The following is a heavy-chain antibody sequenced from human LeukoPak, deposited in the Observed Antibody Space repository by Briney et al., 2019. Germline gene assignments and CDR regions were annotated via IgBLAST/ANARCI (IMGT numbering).Heavy chain of an antibody. D-gene: IGHD6-19*01. V-gene: IGHV3-23*01. CDR1: GFTFSDYY. Sequence: GGSLRLSCAASGFTFSDYYVSWIRQAPGKGLEWVSSNSGGSTYYADSVKGRFSISRDNSKNTLYLQMNSLRAEDTAVYYCAKDLGSSGWYIDYWGQGTLVTVSS. J-gene: IGHJ4*02. CDR2: NSGGST. CDR3: AKDLGSSGWYIDY.